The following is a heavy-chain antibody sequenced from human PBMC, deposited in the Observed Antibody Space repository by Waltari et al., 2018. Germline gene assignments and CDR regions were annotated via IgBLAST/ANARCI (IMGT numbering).Heavy chain of an antibody. D-gene: IGHD2-15*01. CDR2: ISYDGSNK. CDR1: GFTFSSYA. CDR3: ARDVAGYLDY. J-gene: IGHJ4*02. V-gene: IGHV3-30-3*01. Sequence: QVQLVESGGGVVQPGRSLRLSCAASGFTFSSYAMHWVRQAPGKGLEWVAVISYDGSNKYYADSVKGRFTISRDNSKNTLYLQMNSLRAEDTAVYYCARDVAGYLDYWGQGTLVTVSS.